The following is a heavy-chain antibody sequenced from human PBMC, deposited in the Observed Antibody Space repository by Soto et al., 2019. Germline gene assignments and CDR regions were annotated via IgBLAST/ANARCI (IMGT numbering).Heavy chain of an antibody. D-gene: IGHD4-17*01. CDR2: IYGGGST. CDR1: GFTVSSNY. V-gene: IGHV3-66*01. Sequence: EVQLVESGGGLVQPGGSLRLSCAASGFTVSSNYMSWVRQAPGKGLEWVSVIYGGGSTSYADSVKGRFTISRDNSKNTLYLQMNSLRAEDTAVYYCARKTTATSPAFWGQGPLVTVSS. J-gene: IGHJ4*02. CDR3: ARKTTATSPAF.